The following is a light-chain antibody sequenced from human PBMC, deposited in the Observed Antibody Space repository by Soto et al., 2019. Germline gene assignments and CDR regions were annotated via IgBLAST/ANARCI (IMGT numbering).Light chain of an antibody. J-gene: IGLJ2*01. Sequence: QSVLTQPASVSGSPGPSITISCTGTSSDVGSYNYVSWYQQHPGKAPKLMIYEVRNRPSGGSDRVSGSKSGKTASLTIFGLQAEDEAGYYCSAYTARTTQVFGGGTK. CDR2: EVR. V-gene: IGLV2-14*01. CDR3: SAYTARTTQV. CDR1: SSDVGSYNY.